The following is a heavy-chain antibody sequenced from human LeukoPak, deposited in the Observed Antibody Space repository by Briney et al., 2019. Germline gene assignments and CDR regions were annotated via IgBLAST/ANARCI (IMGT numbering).Heavy chain of an antibody. CDR2: IYYSGST. Sequence: PSETLSLTCTVSGGSISSYYWSWIRQPPGKGLEWIGYIYYSGSTNYNPSLKSRVTISVDTSKNQFSLKLSSVTAADTAVYYCARSALPGEMATIVAFDIWGQGTMVTVSS. CDR1: GGSISSYY. D-gene: IGHD5-24*01. V-gene: IGHV4-59*01. CDR3: ARSALPGEMATIVAFDI. J-gene: IGHJ3*02.